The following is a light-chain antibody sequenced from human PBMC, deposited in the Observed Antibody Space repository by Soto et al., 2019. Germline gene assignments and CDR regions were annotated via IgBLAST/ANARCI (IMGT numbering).Light chain of an antibody. CDR1: QSVNSK. CDR2: GAS. V-gene: IGKV3-15*01. J-gene: IGKJ5*01. Sequence: EIVMTQSPAALSVSPGERVTLCCRASQSVNSKVAWYQQKPGQAPRLLIYGASTRATGIPARFSGSGSGTEFTLTISSLQSEDFAVYYCQQYNYWPPITFGQGTRLEIK. CDR3: QQYNYWPPIT.